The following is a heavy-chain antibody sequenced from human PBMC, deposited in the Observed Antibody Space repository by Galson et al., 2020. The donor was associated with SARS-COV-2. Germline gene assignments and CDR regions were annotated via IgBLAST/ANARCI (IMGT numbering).Heavy chain of an antibody. Sequence: ASETLSLTCTVSGGSTYSSTYFWGWTRQPPGKGLEWIGSVHYTGSAYYSPSLKSRVTISIDTSKNQFSLKLSSVTAADTAIYYCARAVVVRTDYFDHWGQGTLVSVSS. CDR3: ARAVVVRTDYFDH. D-gene: IGHD2-2*01. V-gene: IGHV4-39*07. CDR1: GGSTYSSTYF. J-gene: IGHJ4*02. CDR2: VHYTGSA.